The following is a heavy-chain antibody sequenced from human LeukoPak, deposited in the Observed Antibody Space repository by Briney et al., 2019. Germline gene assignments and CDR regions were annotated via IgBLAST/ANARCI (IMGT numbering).Heavy chain of an antibody. D-gene: IGHD6-19*01. CDR1: GFTFDDYA. J-gene: IGHJ4*02. V-gene: IGHV3-9*01. CDR2: ISWNSGSI. CDR3: AKDRAVAGTMAYYFDY. Sequence: PGGSLRLSCAASGFTFDDYAMHWVRQAPGRGLEWVSGISWNSGSIGYADSVKGRFTISRDNAKNSLYLQMNSLRAEDTALYYCAKDRAVAGTMAYYFDYWGQGTLVTVSS.